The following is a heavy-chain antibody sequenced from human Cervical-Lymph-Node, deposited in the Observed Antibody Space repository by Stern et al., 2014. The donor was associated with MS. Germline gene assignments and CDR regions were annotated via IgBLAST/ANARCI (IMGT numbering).Heavy chain of an antibody. D-gene: IGHD2-15*01. J-gene: IGHJ4*02. CDR2: IWYDGSNE. CDR3: ARDGYCSGGSCYSYFDY. Sequence: DQLVESGGGVVQPGRSLRLSCAASGFTFSRYGMYWVRQAPGKGLEWVAVIWYDGSNEYYADSVRGRFTISRDNSKNTLYLQMNSLSAEDTAVYYCARDGYCSGGSCYSYFDYWGQGTLVTVSS. CDR1: GFTFSRYG. V-gene: IGHV3-33*01.